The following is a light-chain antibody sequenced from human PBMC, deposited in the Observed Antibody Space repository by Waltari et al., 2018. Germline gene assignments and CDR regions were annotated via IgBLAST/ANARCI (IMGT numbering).Light chain of an antibody. CDR1: HSVSSRY. CDR3: QQYGSTPWT. V-gene: IGKV3-20*01. J-gene: IGKJ1*01. CDR2: GAM. Sequence: ENVLTQSPTTLSLSPGERVTLSCRASHSVSSRYLAWYQPKPGQAPRLLIYGAMNRATGIPDRCSGSGLATDFTFTISRLEPEDAAVYYCQQYGSTPWTFGQGTKVEIK.